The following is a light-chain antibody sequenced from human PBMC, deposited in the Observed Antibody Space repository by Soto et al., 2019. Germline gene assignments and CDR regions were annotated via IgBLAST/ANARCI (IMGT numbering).Light chain of an antibody. CDR2: DVT. V-gene: IGLV2-11*01. J-gene: IGLJ2*01. CDR3: SSNAATDILI. Sequence: QSALTQPRSVSGSPGQSVTISCTGTSSDVGAYNSVSWYQQHPGKAPKLMIYDVTKWPSGVPDRFSGSKSGNTASLTISGLQAEDEADYYCSSNAATDILIFGGGTKLTVL. CDR1: SSDVGAYNS.